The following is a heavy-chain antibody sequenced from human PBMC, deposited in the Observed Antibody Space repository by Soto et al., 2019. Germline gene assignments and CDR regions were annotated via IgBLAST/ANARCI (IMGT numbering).Heavy chain of an antibody. V-gene: IGHV4-39*01. D-gene: IGHD5-18*01. CDR2: IYYSGNT. CDR1: GGSISSSSHY. CDR3: ARDTAMVGNFDY. Sequence: SETLSLTCTVSGGSISSSSHYWGWIRQPPGKGLEWIGSIYYSGNTYYNPSLKSRVTIHVDTSKNQFSLMLTSVTAADTAVYFCARDTAMVGNFDYWGRGTLVTVS. J-gene: IGHJ4*02.